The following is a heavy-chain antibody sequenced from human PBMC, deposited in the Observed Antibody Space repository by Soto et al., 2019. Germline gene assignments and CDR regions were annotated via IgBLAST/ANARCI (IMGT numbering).Heavy chain of an antibody. J-gene: IGHJ5*02. CDR1: GFTFSSSA. V-gene: IGHV1-58*01. CDR3: AAIKDFWSGYYRFDP. D-gene: IGHD3-3*01. Sequence: SVKVSCKASGFTFSSSAVQWVRQARGQRLEWIGWIVVGSGNTNYAQKLQERVTITRDMSKSTAFMELTSLRSEDTAVYYCAAIKDFWSGYYRFDPWGQGTLVTVSS. CDR2: IVVGSGNT.